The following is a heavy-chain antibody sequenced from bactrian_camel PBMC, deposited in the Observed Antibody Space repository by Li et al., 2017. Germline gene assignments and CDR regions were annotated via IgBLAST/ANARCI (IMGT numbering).Heavy chain of an antibody. V-gene: IGHV3S55*01. CDR2: IEADGST. CDR1: GVTYCTYD. D-gene: IGHD6*01. J-gene: IGHJ7*01. Sequence: QLVESGGGSVQAGGSLRLSCTASGVTYCTYDMSWYRQATGKEREFVSTIEADGSTTYADSVKGRFTISKDTAANTLYLQMNSLKPEDTGMYYCAGSGYRSFKLLVGGLVGLEVGMDYWGNGTQVTVS.